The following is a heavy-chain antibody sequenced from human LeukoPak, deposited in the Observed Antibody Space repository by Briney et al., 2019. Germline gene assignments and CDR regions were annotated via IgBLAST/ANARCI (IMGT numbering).Heavy chain of an antibody. CDR1: GYTFTDYY. Sequence: ASVKVSCKASGYTFTDYYMHWVRQGPGQGFEWMGWLNPNSGDTNYAQKFQGRVSMTRDTSISTAYMDLSDLRSDDTAVYYCARGRNIEMTTMSGGSDYWGQGTLVTVSS. D-gene: IGHD5-24*01. V-gene: IGHV1-2*02. J-gene: IGHJ4*02. CDR2: LNPNSGDT. CDR3: ARGRNIEMTTMSGGSDY.